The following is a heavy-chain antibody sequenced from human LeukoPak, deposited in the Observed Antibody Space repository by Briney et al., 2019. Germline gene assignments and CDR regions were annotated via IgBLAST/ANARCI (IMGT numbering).Heavy chain of an antibody. J-gene: IGHJ4*02. CDR3: AKELNYYDSSGSDFSFDY. CDR2: ISGSGGST. V-gene: IGHV3-23*01. D-gene: IGHD3-22*01. CDR1: GFTFSSYA. Sequence: PGGPLRLSCAASGFTFSSYAMSWVRQAPGKGLEWVSAISGSGGSTYYADSVKGRFTISRDNSKNTLHLQMNSLRAEDTAVYYCAKELNYYDSSGSDFSFDYWGQGTLVTVSS.